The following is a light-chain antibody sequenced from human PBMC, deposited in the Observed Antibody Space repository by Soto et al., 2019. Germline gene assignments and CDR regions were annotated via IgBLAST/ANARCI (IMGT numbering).Light chain of an antibody. CDR1: QSVRNSY. J-gene: IGKJ2*01. CDR3: QQYGSPPYT. CDR2: GAS. Sequence: EILLTQSPGTLSLSPGERATLSCRASQSVRNSYVAWYQQRPGQAPRLLIHGASGRATGIPDRFSGSGSGTHFTLTISRLEPEAFAVYYCQQYGSPPYTVGQGPKL. V-gene: IGKV3-20*01.